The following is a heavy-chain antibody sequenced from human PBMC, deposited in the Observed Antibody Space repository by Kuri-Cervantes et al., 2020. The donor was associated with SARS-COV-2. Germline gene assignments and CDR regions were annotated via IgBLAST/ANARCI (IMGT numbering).Heavy chain of an antibody. CDR1: GFTFSGSA. Sequence: GESLKISCAASGFTFSGSAMHWVRQASGKGLEWVGRIRSEANNYATAYAASVKGRFTISRDDSKNTAYLQMNSLKAEDTAVYYCTRPSSGWSYFDYWGQGTLVTVSS. CDR3: TRPSSGWSYFDY. V-gene: IGHV3-73*01. D-gene: IGHD6-19*01. J-gene: IGHJ4*02. CDR2: IRSEANNYAT.